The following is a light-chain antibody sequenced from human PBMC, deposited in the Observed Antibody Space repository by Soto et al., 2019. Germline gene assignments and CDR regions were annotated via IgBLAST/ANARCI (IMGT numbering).Light chain of an antibody. CDR2: WAS. J-gene: IGKJ1*01. Sequence: DIQMTQSPSTLSASVGDRVTITCRASQSISTYLAWYQQKPGKAPKVLIYWASSLESGVPSRFSGSGSGTEFNLTISSLQSDDAPSYYYGQQYYSYPWTVGQGTKVEVK. CDR3: QQYYSYPWT. CDR1: QSISTY. V-gene: IGKV1-5*03.